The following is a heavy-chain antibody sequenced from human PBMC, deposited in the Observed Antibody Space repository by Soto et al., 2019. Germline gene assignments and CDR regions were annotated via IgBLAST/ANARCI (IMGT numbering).Heavy chain of an antibody. V-gene: IGHV3-23*05. CDR1: GFSFSNYA. CDR2: IEISGRAT. Sequence: EVQLLESGGGLVQPGGSLRLSCIASGFSFSNYAMIWVRQAPGKGPEWVSSIEISGRATYYADPVKGRFTISRDDSKNAVYLQMNSLRGEDTAVYFCAKGDGGYFDHWGQGSLVTVSS. J-gene: IGHJ4*02. CDR3: AKGDGGYFDH. D-gene: IGHD3-16*01.